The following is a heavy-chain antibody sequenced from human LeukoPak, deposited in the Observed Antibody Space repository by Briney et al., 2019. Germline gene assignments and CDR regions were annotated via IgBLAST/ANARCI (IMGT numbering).Heavy chain of an antibody. Sequence: SETLSLTCTVSGGSISSGGYYWSWIRQHPGKGLEWIGYIYYGGSTYYNPSLKSRVTISVDTSKNQFSLKLSSVTAADTAVYYCARVVRPAGGYCSSTSCPYWYFDLWGRGILVTVSS. CDR2: IYYGGST. CDR1: GGSISSGGYY. J-gene: IGHJ2*01. D-gene: IGHD2-2*01. CDR3: ARVVRPAGGYCSSTSCPYWYFDL. V-gene: IGHV4-31*03.